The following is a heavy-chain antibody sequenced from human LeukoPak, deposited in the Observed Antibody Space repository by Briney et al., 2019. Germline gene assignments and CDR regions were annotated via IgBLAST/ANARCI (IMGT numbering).Heavy chain of an antibody. CDR1: GFTFSSYG. CDR2: ISYDGSNK. J-gene: IGHJ4*02. D-gene: IGHD4-17*01. CDR3: AKDEDHDYGDYYFDS. V-gene: IGHV3-30*18. Sequence: HPGGSLRLSCAASGFTFSSYGMHWVRQAPGKGLEWVAGISYDGSNKYYADSVKGRFTISRDDSKNTLYLQMNSLRAEDTAVYYCAKDEDHDYGDYYFDSWGQGTLVTVSS.